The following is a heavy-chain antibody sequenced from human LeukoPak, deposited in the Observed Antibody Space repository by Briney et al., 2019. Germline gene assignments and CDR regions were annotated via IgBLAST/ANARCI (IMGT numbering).Heavy chain of an antibody. Sequence: ASVKVSCKASGYTFTGYYMHWVRQAPGQGLEWMGIINPSGGSTSCAQKFQGRVTMTRDTSTSTVYMELSSLRSEDTAVYYCARAPKTPYYYDSSGTGGAFDIWGQGTMVTVSS. CDR2: INPSGGST. V-gene: IGHV1-46*01. CDR1: GYTFTGYY. CDR3: ARAPKTPYYYDSSGTGGAFDI. J-gene: IGHJ3*02. D-gene: IGHD3-22*01.